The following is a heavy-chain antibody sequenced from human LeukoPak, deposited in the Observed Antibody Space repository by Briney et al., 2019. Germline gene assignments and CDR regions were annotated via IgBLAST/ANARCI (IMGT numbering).Heavy chain of an antibody. CDR1: GFTVSSNY. Sequence: GGSLRLSRAASGFTVSSNYMSWVRQAPGKGLEWVSVIYSGGSTYYADSVKGRFTISRDNSKNTLYLQMNSLRAEDTAVYYCARETAYCSSTSCYHSGAFDIWGQGTMVTVSS. D-gene: IGHD2-2*01. CDR2: IYSGGST. J-gene: IGHJ3*02. CDR3: ARETAYCSSTSCYHSGAFDI. V-gene: IGHV3-66*02.